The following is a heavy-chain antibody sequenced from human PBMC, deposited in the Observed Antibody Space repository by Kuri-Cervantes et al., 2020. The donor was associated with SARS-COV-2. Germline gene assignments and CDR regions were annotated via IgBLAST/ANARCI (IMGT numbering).Heavy chain of an antibody. Sequence: ETLSLTCTVSGGSISSSSYYWGWIRQPPGKGLEWIGSIYYSGSTYYNPSLKSRVTISVDTSKNQFSLQLSSVTAADTAVYYCAGLLLMVYDDAFDIWGQGTMVTVSS. CDR3: AGLLLMVYDDAFDI. V-gene: IGHV4-39*01. D-gene: IGHD2-8*01. CDR2: IYYSGST. CDR1: GGSISSSSYY. J-gene: IGHJ3*02.